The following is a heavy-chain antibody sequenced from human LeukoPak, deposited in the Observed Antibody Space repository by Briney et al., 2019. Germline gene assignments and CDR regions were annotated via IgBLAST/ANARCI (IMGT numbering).Heavy chain of an antibody. V-gene: IGHV4-30-4*08. Sequence: SETLSLTCTASGGALSSGDYYWSWIRQPPGKGLEWIGYIYYSGSAYYNPSLKSRLTISVDTSKNQFSLTLSSVTAADTAVYYCARDFSSTSCIDYWGQGTLVTVSS. CDR1: GGALSSGDYY. J-gene: IGHJ4*02. D-gene: IGHD2-2*01. CDR3: ARDFSSTSCIDY. CDR2: IYYSGSA.